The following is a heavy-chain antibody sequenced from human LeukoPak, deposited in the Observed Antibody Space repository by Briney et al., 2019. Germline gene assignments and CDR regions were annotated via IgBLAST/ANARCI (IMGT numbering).Heavy chain of an antibody. CDR3: ARGGVVTYNWFDL. Sequence: SQTLSLTCTVSGGSISSYYWSWIRQPPGKGLEWIGYIYYSGSTNYNPSLKSRVTISVDTSKNQFSLKLSSVTAADTAVYYCARGGVVTYNWFDLWGQGTLVTVSS. CDR1: GGSISSYY. J-gene: IGHJ5*02. D-gene: IGHD2-21*02. CDR2: IYYSGST. V-gene: IGHV4-59*01.